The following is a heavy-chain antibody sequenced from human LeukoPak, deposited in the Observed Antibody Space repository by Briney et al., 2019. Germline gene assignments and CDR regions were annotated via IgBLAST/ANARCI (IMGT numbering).Heavy chain of an antibody. J-gene: IGHJ5*02. V-gene: IGHV4-39*07. CDR1: GGSISSSSYY. CDR2: IYYSGST. D-gene: IGHD3-3*01. CDR3: ARVSGDDFWSGYPPNWFDP. Sequence: SETLSLTCTVSGGSISSSSYYWGWIRRPPGKGLEWIGSIYYSGSTYYNPSLKSRVTISVDTSKNQFSLKLSSVTAADTAVYYCARVSGDDFWSGYPPNWFDPWGQGTLVTVSS.